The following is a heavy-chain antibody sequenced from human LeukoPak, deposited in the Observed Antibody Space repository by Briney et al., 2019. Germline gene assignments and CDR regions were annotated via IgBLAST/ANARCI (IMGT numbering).Heavy chain of an antibody. Sequence: ASVKVSCKASGYTFTDYYMHWVRQAPGQGLEWMGWINPNSGGTNYAQRFQGRVTMTRDTSISTAYTELSRLRSDDTAVYYCARAWNSSGWYYFDYWGQGTLVTVSS. CDR3: ARAWNSSGWYYFDY. D-gene: IGHD6-19*01. CDR1: GYTFTDYY. V-gene: IGHV1-2*02. J-gene: IGHJ4*02. CDR2: INPNSGGT.